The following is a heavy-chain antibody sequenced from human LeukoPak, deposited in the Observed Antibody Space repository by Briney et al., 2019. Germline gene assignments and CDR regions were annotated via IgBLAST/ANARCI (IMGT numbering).Heavy chain of an antibody. D-gene: IGHD5-24*01. J-gene: IGHJ4*02. Sequence: ASVKVSCKASGYTFTSYYMHWVRQAPGQGLEWMGIINPSGGSTSYAQKFQGRVTMTRDTSTSTVYTELSSLRSEDTAVYYCARDFDGYSISPYFDYWGQGTLVTVSS. CDR3: ARDFDGYSISPYFDY. CDR1: GYTFTSYY. CDR2: INPSGGST. V-gene: IGHV1-46*01.